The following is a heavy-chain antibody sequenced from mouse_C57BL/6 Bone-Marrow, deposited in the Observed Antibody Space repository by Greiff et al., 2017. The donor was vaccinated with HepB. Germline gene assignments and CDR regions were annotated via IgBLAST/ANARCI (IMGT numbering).Heavy chain of an antibody. V-gene: IGHV1-81*01. CDR2: IYPRSGNT. Sequence: QVQLQQSGAELARPGASVKLSCKASGYTFTSYGISWVKQRPGQGLEWIGEIYPRSGNTYYNEKFKGKATLTADKSSSTAYMELRSLTSEDSAVYFCARLGNYAMDYWGQGTSVTVSS. CDR1: GYTFTSYG. J-gene: IGHJ4*01. CDR3: ARLGNYAMDY.